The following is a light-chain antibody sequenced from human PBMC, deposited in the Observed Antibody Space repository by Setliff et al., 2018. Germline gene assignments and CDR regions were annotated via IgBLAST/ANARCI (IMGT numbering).Light chain of an antibody. CDR1: QSVNNNY. V-gene: IGKV3-20*01. CDR2: LTS. Sequence: EIVLTQSPGALSLSPGEGATLSCRASQSVNNNYLGWYQQKPGQAPRLLIYLTSIRATGIPDRFSGSGSGTDFTLTITRLEPEDSAVYYCQQHGSFPRTFGGGTKVDIK. J-gene: IGKJ4*01. CDR3: QQHGSFPRT.